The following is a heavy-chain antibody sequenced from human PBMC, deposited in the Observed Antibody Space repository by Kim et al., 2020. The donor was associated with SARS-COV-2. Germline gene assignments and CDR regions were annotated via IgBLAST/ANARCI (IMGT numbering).Heavy chain of an antibody. J-gene: IGHJ4*02. CDR3: ARGDNWNYSY. V-gene: IGHV1-8*01. CDR2: NT. D-gene: IGHD1-7*01. Sequence: NTGYAKTFQGRVTMTRNTSISTAYMELSSLRSEDTAVYYCARGDNWNYSYWGQGTLVTVSS.